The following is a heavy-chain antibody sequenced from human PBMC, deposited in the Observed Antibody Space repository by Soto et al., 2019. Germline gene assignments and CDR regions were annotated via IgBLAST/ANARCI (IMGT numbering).Heavy chain of an antibody. CDR1: GGSISSSSYY. CDR3: ASPAPRAVAVYYFDY. CDR2: IYYSGST. J-gene: IGHJ4*02. V-gene: IGHV4-39*01. Sequence: PSETLSLTCTVSGGSISSSSYYWGWIRQPPGKGLEGIGSIYYSGSTYYNPSLKSRVTISVDTSKNQFSLKLSSVTAADTAVYYYASPAPRAVAVYYFDYWGQGTLVTVSS. D-gene: IGHD6-19*01.